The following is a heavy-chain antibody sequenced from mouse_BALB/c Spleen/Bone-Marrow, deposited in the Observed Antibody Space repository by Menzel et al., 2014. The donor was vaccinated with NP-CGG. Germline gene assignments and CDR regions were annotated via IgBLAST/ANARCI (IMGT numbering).Heavy chain of an antibody. Sequence: EVQLVESGGGLVKPGGSLKLSCAASGFTFSSCAMSWVRQTPEKRLEWVASISSGGSTYYPDSVKGRFTISRDNARNILYLQMSSLRSEDTAMYYCARAGTTASAWFAYWGQGTLVTVSA. CDR2: ISSGGST. D-gene: IGHD1-2*01. J-gene: IGHJ3*01. CDR3: ARAGTTASAWFAY. CDR1: GFTFSSCA. V-gene: IGHV5-6-5*01.